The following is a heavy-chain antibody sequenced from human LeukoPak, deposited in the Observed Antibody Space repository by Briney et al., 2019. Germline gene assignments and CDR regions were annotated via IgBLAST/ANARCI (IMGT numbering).Heavy chain of an antibody. V-gene: IGHV3-53*01. CDR3: ARGNYYDSSGPGAFDI. CDR1: GFTVSNNY. D-gene: IGHD3-22*01. CDR2: IYSGDTT. Sequence: PGGSLRLSCAASGFTVSNNYMSWVRQAPGKGLEWVSVIYSGDTTYYAGSVKGRFTISRDNPKNMLYLQMNSLRPEDTAVYYCARGNYYDSSGPGAFDIWGQGTMVTVSS. J-gene: IGHJ3*02.